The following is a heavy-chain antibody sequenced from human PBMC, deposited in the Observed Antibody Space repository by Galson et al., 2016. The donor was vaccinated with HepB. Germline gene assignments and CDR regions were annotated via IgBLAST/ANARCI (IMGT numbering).Heavy chain of an antibody. D-gene: IGHD3-9*01. CDR2: IYPGDSDT. CDR1: GYSFTSYW. J-gene: IGHJ3*02. Sequence: QSGAEVKKPGESLKISCKGSGYSFTSYWIGWVRQMPGKGLEWMGVIYPGDSDTRNSPSFQGQVTISADKSISTAYLQWRSLKASDTAMYYCARGKGNFDWLGDAFDMWGQGTMVTVSS. CDR3: ARGKGNFDWLGDAFDM. V-gene: IGHV5-51*01.